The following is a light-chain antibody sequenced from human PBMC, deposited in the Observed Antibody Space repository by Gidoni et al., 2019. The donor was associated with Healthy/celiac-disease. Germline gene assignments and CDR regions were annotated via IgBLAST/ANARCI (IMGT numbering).Light chain of an antibody. CDR2: DVS. CDR1: SSAVGGYNY. J-gene: IGLJ2*01. CDR3: CSYAGSSV. Sequence: QSALTQSRSVSGSPGQSVTISCTGTSSAVGGYNYVSWYQQHPGKAPKLMIYDVSKRPSGVPDRFSGSKSGNTASLTISGLQAEDEADYYCCSYAGSSVFGGGTKLTVL. V-gene: IGLV2-11*01.